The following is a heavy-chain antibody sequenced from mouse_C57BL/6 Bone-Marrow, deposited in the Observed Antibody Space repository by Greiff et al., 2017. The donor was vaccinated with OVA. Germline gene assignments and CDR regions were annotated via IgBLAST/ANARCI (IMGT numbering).Heavy chain of an antibody. V-gene: IGHV1-52*01. CDR2: IDPSDSET. CDR1: GYTFTSYW. J-gene: IGHJ2*01. D-gene: IGHD1-1*01. Sequence: QVQLQQPGAELVRPGSSVKLSCKASGYTFTSYWMHWVKQRPIQGLEWIGNIDPSDSETHYNQKFKDKATLTVDKSSSTAYMQLSSLTSEDSAVYYCARITTVVASFDYWGQGTTLTVSS. CDR3: ARITTVVASFDY.